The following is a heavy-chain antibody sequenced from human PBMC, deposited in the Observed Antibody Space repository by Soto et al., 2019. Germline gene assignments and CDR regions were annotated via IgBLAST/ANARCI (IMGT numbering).Heavy chain of an antibody. CDR1: GFICSSYD. V-gene: IGHV3-23*01. Sequence: GGSLRLSCAASGFICSSYDMSWVRQAPGKGLEWVPTILVSGSTHYEDSVKGRFTISRDGSKNTLYLQMNSLTAGDTAVYYCAKATATGGGAFDICGQGTMVTVS. J-gene: IGHJ3*02. D-gene: IGHD2-8*02. CDR3: AKATATGGGAFDI. CDR2: ILVSGST.